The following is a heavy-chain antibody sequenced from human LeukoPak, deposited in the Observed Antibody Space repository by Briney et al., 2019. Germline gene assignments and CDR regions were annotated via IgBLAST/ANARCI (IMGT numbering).Heavy chain of an antibody. CDR3: AKAEGYDILTGLDY. V-gene: IGHV3-23*01. D-gene: IGHD3-9*01. CDR2: IGASGGST. Sequence: PPGGSLRLSCATSGLTFSSYTMSWVRQAPRKGLEWVSGIGASGGSTYYADSVKGRFTISRDNSKNTLYLQMNSLRTEDTAVYYCAKAEGYDILTGLDYWGQGTLVTVSS. J-gene: IGHJ4*02. CDR1: GLTFSSYT.